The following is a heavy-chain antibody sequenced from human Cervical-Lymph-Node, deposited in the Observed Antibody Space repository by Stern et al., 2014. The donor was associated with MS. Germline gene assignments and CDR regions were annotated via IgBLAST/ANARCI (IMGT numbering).Heavy chain of an antibody. CDR3: ARHKGSGLRNFDY. D-gene: IGHD6-19*01. V-gene: IGHV4-39*01. CDR1: GGSLSSSSYY. Sequence: QLQLQESGPGLVKPSETLSLTCTVSGGSLSSSSYYWGWIRQPPGTGLEWIGSIYYSGSTYYNPSLKSRVTISVDTSKNQFSLKRSSVTAADTAVYYCARHKGSGLRNFDYWGQGTLVTVSS. CDR2: IYYSGST. J-gene: IGHJ4*02.